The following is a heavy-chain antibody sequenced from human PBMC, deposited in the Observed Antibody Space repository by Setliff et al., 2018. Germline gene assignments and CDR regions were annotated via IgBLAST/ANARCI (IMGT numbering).Heavy chain of an antibody. V-gene: IGHV5-51*01. CDR3: ARQARGYYYDNSGYYRASPGYYYMDV. D-gene: IGHD3-22*01. J-gene: IGHJ6*03. CDR2: IYPGDSDT. Sequence: PGESLKISCQGSGYSFTSYWIGWVRQMPGKGLEWMGIIYPGDSDTRYSPSFQGQVTISADKSISTAYLQWSSLKASDTAMYYCARQARGYYYDNSGYYRASPGYYYMDVWGKGTTVTVSS. CDR1: GYSFTSYW.